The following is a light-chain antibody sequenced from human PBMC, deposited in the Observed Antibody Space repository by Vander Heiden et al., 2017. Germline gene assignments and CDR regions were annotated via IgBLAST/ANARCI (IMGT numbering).Light chain of an antibody. CDR1: QSIHYY. J-gene: IGKJ1*01. CDR2: NAS. CDR3: QQYHSPWT. V-gene: IGKV1-5*01. Sequence: DIQMTQSPSTLAAPVGDRATVTCRGSQSIHYYLGWFQQQPGKAPNLLISNASNLESGVPSRFSGSGSRTEFTLTITRLQPDDFATYFCQQYHSPWTFGQGTKLE.